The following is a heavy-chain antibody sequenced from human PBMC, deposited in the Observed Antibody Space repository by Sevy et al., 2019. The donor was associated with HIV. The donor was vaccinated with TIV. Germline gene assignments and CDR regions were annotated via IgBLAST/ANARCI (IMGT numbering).Heavy chain of an antibody. CDR3: TRWKAAQSIFDY. CDR2: LKSDVYGGTV. J-gene: IGHJ4*02. CDR1: GFTFGDYC. D-gene: IGHD6-13*01. Sequence: GGSLRLSCTASGFTFGDYCMSWVRQAPGKGLEWVAFLKSDVYGGTVDHAASVRGRFIISRDDSETIAYLQMNDLKTDDTGVYYCTRWKAAQSIFDYWGQGALVTVSS. V-gene: IGHV3-49*04.